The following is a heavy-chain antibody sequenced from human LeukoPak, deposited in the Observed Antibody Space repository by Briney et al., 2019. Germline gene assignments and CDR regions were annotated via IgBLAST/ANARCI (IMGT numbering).Heavy chain of an antibody. V-gene: IGHV3-74*01. D-gene: IGHD5-12*01. J-gene: IGHJ6*02. CDR1: AFTFSYYW. Sequence: PGESLRLSCARSAFTFSYYWIHWVRPAPRKGLVCVSRSNTDGSNTTYADSVKGRFTISRDNAKSVLYLQMNSLRAEDTGVYYCARDRASKYRLADWGQGTTVTVSS. CDR3: ARDRASKYRLAD. CDR2: SNTDGSNT.